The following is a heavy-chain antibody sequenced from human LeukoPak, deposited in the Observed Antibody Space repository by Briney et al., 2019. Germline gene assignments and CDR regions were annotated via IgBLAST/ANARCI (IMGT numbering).Heavy chain of an antibody. J-gene: IGHJ4*02. CDR2: IYYSGST. CDR1: GGSISSGDYY. Sequence: SETLSLTCTVSGGSISSGDYYWSWIRQPPGKGLEWIGYIYYSGSTYYNPSLKSRVTISVGTSKNQFSLKLSSVTAADTAVYYCARTSYDSSGYYLDYWGQGTLVTVSS. V-gene: IGHV4-30-4*01. CDR3: ARTSYDSSGYYLDY. D-gene: IGHD3-22*01.